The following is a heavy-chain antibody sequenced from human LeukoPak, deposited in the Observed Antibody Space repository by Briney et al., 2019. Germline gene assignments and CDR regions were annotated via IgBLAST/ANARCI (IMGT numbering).Heavy chain of an antibody. Sequence: SVKVSCKASGGTFSSYAISWVRQAPGQGLEWMGRIIPIFGTANYAHKFQGRVTITTDESTSTAYMELSSLRAEDTAVYYCAREAYCGGDCYDAFEAWGQGTLVTVSA. CDR1: GGTFSSYA. CDR3: AREAYCGGDCYDAFEA. CDR2: IIPIFGTA. D-gene: IGHD2-21*02. J-gene: IGHJ5*02. V-gene: IGHV1-69*05.